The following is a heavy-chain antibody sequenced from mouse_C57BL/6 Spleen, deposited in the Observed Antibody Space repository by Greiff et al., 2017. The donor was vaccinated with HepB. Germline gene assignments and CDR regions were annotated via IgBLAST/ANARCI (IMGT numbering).Heavy chain of an antibody. CDR1: GYSFTGYY. J-gene: IGHJ2*01. CDR3: ARSNDYDGYFDY. Sequence: EVQLQQSGPELVKPGASVKISCKASGYSFTGYYMNWVKQSPEKSLEWIGEINPSTGGTTYNQKFKAKATLTVDKSSSTAYMQLKSLTSEDSAVYYCARSNDYDGYFDYWGQGTTLTVSS. V-gene: IGHV1-42*01. CDR2: INPSTGGT. D-gene: IGHD2-4*01.